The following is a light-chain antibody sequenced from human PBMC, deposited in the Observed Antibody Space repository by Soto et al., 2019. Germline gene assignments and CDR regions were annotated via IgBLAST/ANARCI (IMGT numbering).Light chain of an antibody. CDR1: QSVSSY. Sequence: EIVLAQSPATLSLSPGERATLSCRASQSVSSYLAWYQQKPGQAPSLLIYDPSNRATAIPARLSGSGSGTDFTLTISSLEAEDFGVYYCQQRSNWPRTFGPGTKVDIK. CDR2: DPS. V-gene: IGKV3-11*01. CDR3: QQRSNWPRT. J-gene: IGKJ3*01.